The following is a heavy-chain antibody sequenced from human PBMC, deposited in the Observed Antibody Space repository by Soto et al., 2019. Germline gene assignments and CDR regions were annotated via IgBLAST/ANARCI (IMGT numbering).Heavy chain of an antibody. CDR1: GGTFSSYA. CDR3: ARAPDSPVAAAGYFDY. V-gene: IGHV1-69*13. CDR2: IIPIFGTA. D-gene: IGHD6-13*01. J-gene: IGHJ4*02. Sequence: SVKVSCKASGGTFSSYAISWVRQAPGQGLEWMGGIIPIFGTANYAQKFQGRVTITADESTSTAYMELSSLRSEDTAVYYCARAPDSPVAAAGYFDYWGQGTLVTVSS.